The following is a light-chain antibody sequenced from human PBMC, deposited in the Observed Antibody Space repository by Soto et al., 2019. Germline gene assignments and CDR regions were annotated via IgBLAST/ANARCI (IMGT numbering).Light chain of an antibody. Sequence: QSALTQPASVSGSPGQSITISCTGTSSDVGGYGYVSWYQQHPGKAPKLMIYEVSNRPSRVSNRFSGSKSGNTASLTISGLQAEDEADYYCSSYTRSSTSYVFGTGTKLTVL. V-gene: IGLV2-14*01. CDR1: SSDVGGYGY. CDR2: EVS. CDR3: SSYTRSSTSYV. J-gene: IGLJ1*01.